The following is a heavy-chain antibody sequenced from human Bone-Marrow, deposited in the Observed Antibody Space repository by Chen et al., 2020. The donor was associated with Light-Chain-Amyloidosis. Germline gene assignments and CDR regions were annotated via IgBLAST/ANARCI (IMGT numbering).Heavy chain of an antibody. D-gene: IGHD1-1*01. CDR2: ISGDSNDI. V-gene: IGHV3-21*01. J-gene: IGHJ6*02. CDR3: AREPTTDPLYYYGMDV. CDR1: GFTFSDYS. Sequence: EVQLAESGGGLVKPGGSLRLSCAASGFTFSDYSMNWVRQAPGKGLEWVSSISGDSNDIDYADSVKGRLTITRDNDKNSVKLQMNSLRTEDTAVYYCAREPTTDPLYYYGMDVWGQGSTVTVSS.